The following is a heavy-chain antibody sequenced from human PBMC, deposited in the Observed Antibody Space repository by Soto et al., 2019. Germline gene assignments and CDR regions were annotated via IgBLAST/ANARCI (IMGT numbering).Heavy chain of an antibody. J-gene: IGHJ5*02. CDR2: MNPNSGNT. D-gene: IGHD4-17*01. V-gene: IGHV1-8*01. CDR3: ARGIKYGAYSRWFDP. CDR1: GYTFTSYD. Sequence: GASVKVSCKASGYTFTSYDINWVRQATGQGLEYLGWMNPNSGNTAYVQRLQGRVTMTWDTSITTAYMELSSLRSEDTAVYFCARGIKYGAYSRWFDPWG.